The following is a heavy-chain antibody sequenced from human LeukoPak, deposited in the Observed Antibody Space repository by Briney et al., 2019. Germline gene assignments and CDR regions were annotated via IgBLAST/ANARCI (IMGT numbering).Heavy chain of an antibody. CDR1: GFTFSNYE. J-gene: IGHJ2*01. CDR3: ARDLAAAGSDDWFDP. Sequence: PRGSLRLSCAASGFTFSNYEMNWVRQAPGKGLEWVSDISSSGSTISYADSVKGRFTMSRDNAKSALYLQMSSLRAEDTAVYYCARDLAAAGSDDWFDPWGRGTQVTVSS. CDR2: ISSSGSTI. V-gene: IGHV3-48*03. D-gene: IGHD6-13*01.